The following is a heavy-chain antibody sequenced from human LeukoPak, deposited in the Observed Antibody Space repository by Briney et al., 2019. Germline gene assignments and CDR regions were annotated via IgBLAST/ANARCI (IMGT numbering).Heavy chain of an antibody. D-gene: IGHD6-19*01. CDR1: GFTVSSNY. V-gene: IGHV3-66*01. Sequence: GGSLRLSCAASGFTVSSNYMSWVRQPPGKGLEGVAVIYSGGSTYYADSVKGRFTISRDNSKNTLYLQMNSLRAEDTAVYYCARDQWGIAVAGIDRTGDAFDIWGQGTMVTVSS. CDR3: ARDQWGIAVAGIDRTGDAFDI. J-gene: IGHJ3*02. CDR2: IYSGGST.